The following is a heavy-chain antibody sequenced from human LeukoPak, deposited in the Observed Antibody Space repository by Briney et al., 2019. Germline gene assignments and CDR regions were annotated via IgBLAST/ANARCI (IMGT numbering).Heavy chain of an antibody. CDR1: GFTFSSYA. V-gene: IGHV3-30*04. D-gene: IGHD3-10*01. Sequence: GGSLRLSCAASGFTFSSYAMHWVRQAPGKGLKWVAVISYDGSNKYYADSVKGRFTISRDNSKNTLYLQMNSLRAEDTAVYYCAKDSLYYYGSGNLDYWGQGTLVTVSS. CDR2: ISYDGSNK. J-gene: IGHJ4*02. CDR3: AKDSLYYYGSGNLDY.